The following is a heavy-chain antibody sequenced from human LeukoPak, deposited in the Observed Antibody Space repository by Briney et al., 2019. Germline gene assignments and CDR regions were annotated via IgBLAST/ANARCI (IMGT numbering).Heavy chain of an antibody. J-gene: IGHJ5*02. V-gene: IGHV3-30*03. CDR1: GFTFSRSA. CDR3: ARDWNVVVVPAAMKDNWFDP. Sequence: PGRSLRLSCAASGFTFSRSAVHWVRQAPGKGLEWVAVISHDGSNTDYTDSVKGRFTISRDNAKNSLYLQMNSLRAEDTAVYYCARDWNVVVVPAAMKDNWFDPWGQGTLVTVSS. D-gene: IGHD2-2*01. CDR2: ISHDGSNT.